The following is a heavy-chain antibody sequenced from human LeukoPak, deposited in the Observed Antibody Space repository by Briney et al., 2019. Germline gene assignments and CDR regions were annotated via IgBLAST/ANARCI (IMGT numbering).Heavy chain of an antibody. V-gene: IGHV1-69*13. Sequence: ASVKVSCKASGGTFSSYAISWVRQAPGQGLEWMGGIIPIFGTANYAQKFQGRVTITADESTSTAYMELSSLRSDDTAVYYCARSPRQTVAGLDYWGQGTLVTVSS. CDR1: GGTFSSYA. J-gene: IGHJ4*02. D-gene: IGHD6-19*01. CDR3: ARSPRQTVAGLDY. CDR2: IIPIFGTA.